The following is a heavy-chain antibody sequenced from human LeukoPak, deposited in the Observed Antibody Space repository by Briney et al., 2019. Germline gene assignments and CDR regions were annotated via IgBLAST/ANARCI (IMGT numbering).Heavy chain of an antibody. CDR1: GFTFSIYT. CDR2: ITSSSSSI. CDR3: ARDLAWGAY. V-gene: IGHV3-21*01. Sequence: PGGSLRLSCVASGFTFSIYTMSWVRQAPGKGLEWVSSITSSSSSIYSADSVKGRLTISRDNAKNSLYLEMNSLRDEDTAVYYCARDLAWGAYWGQGTLVTVSS. J-gene: IGHJ4*02. D-gene: IGHD4/OR15-4a*01.